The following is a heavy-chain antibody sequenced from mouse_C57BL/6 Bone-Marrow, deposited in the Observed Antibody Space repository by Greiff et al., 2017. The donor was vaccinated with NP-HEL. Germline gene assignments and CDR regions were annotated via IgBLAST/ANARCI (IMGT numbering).Heavy chain of an antibody. CDR3: ARGDYD. D-gene: IGHD2-4*01. Sequence: QVQLQQSGAELVRPGASVKLSCKASGYTFTDYYINWVKQRPGQGLEWIARIYPGSGNTYYNEKFKGKATLTAEKSSSTAYMQLSSLTSEDSAVYFCARGDYDWGQGTTLTVSS. CDR2: IYPGSGNT. V-gene: IGHV1-76*01. CDR1: GYTFTDYY. J-gene: IGHJ2*01.